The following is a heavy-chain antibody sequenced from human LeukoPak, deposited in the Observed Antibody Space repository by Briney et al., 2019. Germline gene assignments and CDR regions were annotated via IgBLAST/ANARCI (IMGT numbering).Heavy chain of an antibody. Sequence: PGGSLRLSCAASGFTFSGCWMSWVRQAPGKGLEWVANMNRDGSDKYYVDSVKGRFTISRDNAKNSLYLQMNSLRAEDTAVYYCAARAVAGPDYWGQGTLVTVSS. CDR3: AARAVAGPDY. CDR1: GFTFSGCW. D-gene: IGHD6-19*01. CDR2: MNRDGSDK. J-gene: IGHJ4*02. V-gene: IGHV3-7*01.